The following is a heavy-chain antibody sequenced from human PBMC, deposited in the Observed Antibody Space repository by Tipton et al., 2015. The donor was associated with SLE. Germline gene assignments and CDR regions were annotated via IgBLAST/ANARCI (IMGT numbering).Heavy chain of an antibody. CDR2: IYTSGNT. D-gene: IGHD3-16*01. CDR1: GGSISSGSYY. CDR3: ARRESYAYFDY. V-gene: IGHV4-61*02. Sequence: TLSLTCTVSGGSISSGSYYWSWIRQPAGKGLEWIGRIYTSGNTYYNPSLKSRVTISVDTSKNQFSLKLTSVTATDTAVYYCARRESYAYFDYWGQGTLVTVSS. J-gene: IGHJ4*02.